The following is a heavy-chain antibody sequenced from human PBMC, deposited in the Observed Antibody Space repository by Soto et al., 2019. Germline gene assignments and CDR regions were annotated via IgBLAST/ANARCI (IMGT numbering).Heavy chain of an antibody. J-gene: IGHJ3*02. CDR3: ARDDHRPDNGLDM. V-gene: IGHV3-33*01. CDR1: GFIFSNYG. D-gene: IGHD2-8*01. CDR2: INAESQE. Sequence: QAQLVESGGGVVQPGRSLRLSCAGSGFIFSNYGMHWVRQAPGKGLEWLAVINAESQEYYGDSVQGRVTISRDNSKDTLFLQINSLRVEDTAVYYCARDDHRPDNGLDMWGQGTVVTVSS.